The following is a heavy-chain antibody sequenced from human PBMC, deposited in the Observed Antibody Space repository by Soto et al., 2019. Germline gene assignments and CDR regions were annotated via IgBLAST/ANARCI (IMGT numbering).Heavy chain of an antibody. CDR2: IIPSGGTT. CDR1: GNIFTGYY. J-gene: IGHJ4*02. CDR3: ARGPATAPDAY. V-gene: IGHV1-46*01. D-gene: IGHD2-2*01. Sequence: GASVKASCKTSGNIFTGYYINWVRQAPGQGLEWMGIIIPSGGTTTYAQRFQGRVTMTRDTSTSTVYMELSSLRSEDTAVYYCARGPATAPDAYWGLGTLVTVSS.